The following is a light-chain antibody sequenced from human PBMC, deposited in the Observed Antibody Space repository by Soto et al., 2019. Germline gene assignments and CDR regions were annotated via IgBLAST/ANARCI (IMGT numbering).Light chain of an antibody. Sequence: QSVLTQPASVSGSPGQSITISCTGTSSDGGGYNYVSWYQQHPGKAPKLMIYDVSNRPAGVSNRFSGSKSGNTASLTISGLKGEDEADYYCSSYTSSNTEVIFGGGTKVTVL. CDR2: DVS. J-gene: IGLJ2*01. CDR1: SSDGGGYNY. CDR3: SSYTSSNTEVI. V-gene: IGLV2-14*01.